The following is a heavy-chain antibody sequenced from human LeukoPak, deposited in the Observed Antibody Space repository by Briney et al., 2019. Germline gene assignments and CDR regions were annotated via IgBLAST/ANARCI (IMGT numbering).Heavy chain of an antibody. CDR2: IYYSGST. CDR3: ARNAECSSGWYGGDYYYMDV. J-gene: IGHJ6*03. Sequence: SETLSLTCTVSGGSISSSSYYWGWIRQPPGKGLEWIGSIYYSGSTYYNPSLKSRVTISVDTSKNQFSLKLSSVTAADTAVYYCARNAECSSGWYGGDYYYMDVWGKGTTVTVSS. CDR1: GGSISSSSYY. D-gene: IGHD6-19*01. V-gene: IGHV4-39*07.